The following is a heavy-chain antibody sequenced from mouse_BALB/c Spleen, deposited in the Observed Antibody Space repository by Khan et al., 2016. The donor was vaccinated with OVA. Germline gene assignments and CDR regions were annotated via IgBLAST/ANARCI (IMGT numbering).Heavy chain of an antibody. D-gene: IGHD2-3*01. J-gene: IGHJ3*01. CDR2: VYPSDSYT. Sequence: QVQLKQPGAELVRPGASVKLSCKASGYTFTNYWINWVKQRPGQGLEWIGNVYPSDSYTNYNQKFKDKATLTVDKSSSTAYMQLSSPTSDDSAVYYSTREGVDGSSIAYWGQGTLVTVSA. CDR3: TREGVDGSSIAY. V-gene: IGHV1-69*02. CDR1: GYTFTNYW.